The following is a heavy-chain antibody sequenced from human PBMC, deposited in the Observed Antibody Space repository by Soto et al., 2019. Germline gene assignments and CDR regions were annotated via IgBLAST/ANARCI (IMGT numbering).Heavy chain of an antibody. CDR3: AKVKGVTIFGEIDY. CDR2: ISYDGSNK. J-gene: IGHJ4*02. CDR1: GFTFSSYG. V-gene: IGHV3-30*18. D-gene: IGHD3-3*01. Sequence: GGSLRLSCAASGFTFSSYGMHWVRQAPGKGLEWVAVISYDGSNKYYADSVKGRFTISRDNSKNTLNLQMNSLRAEDTAVYYCAKVKGVTIFGEIDYWGQGTLVTVSS.